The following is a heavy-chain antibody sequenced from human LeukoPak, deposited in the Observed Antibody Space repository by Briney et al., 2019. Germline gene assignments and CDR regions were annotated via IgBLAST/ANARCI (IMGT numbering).Heavy chain of an antibody. V-gene: IGHV3-73*01. CDR2: IRSKANSYAT. CDR1: GFTFSGSA. CDR3: TRPSYDSSVSGVVY. J-gene: IGHJ4*02. Sequence: GGSLRLSCATSGFTFSGSAIHWVRQASGKRLEWVGRIRSKANSYATTDAASVKGRFTISRDDSKTTAYLQMNSLKTEDTAVYYCTRPSYDSSVSGVVYWGQGTLVTVSS. D-gene: IGHD3-22*01.